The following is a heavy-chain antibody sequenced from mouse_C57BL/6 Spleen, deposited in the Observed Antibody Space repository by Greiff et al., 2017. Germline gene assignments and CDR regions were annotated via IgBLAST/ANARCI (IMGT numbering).Heavy chain of an antibody. D-gene: IGHD2-12*01. CDR1: GYTFTSYW. J-gene: IGHJ4*01. CDR2: IYPSDSET. CDR3: ARGVSYSYDHYACAY. Sequence: QVQLQQPGAELVRPGSSVKLSCKASGYTFTSYWMDWVKQRPGQGLEWIGNIYPSDSETHYNQKFKDKAPLPVDKSSSTAYMQLSSLTSEDSAVSSCARGVSYSYDHYACAYWGQGTSGTVSS. V-gene: IGHV1-61*01.